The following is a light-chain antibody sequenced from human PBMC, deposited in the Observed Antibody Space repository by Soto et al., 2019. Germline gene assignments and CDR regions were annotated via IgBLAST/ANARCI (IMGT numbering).Light chain of an antibody. Sequence: QAVLTQPPSVSAAPGQKVTISCSGSSSNIGNNYVSWYQQLPGTAPKPLIYENNKRPSGIPDRFSGSKSGTSATLGITGLQTGDEADYYCGTWDSSLSAGPWVFGGGTKLTVL. CDR2: ENN. CDR3: GTWDSSLSAGPWV. V-gene: IGLV1-51*02. J-gene: IGLJ3*02. CDR1: SSNIGNNY.